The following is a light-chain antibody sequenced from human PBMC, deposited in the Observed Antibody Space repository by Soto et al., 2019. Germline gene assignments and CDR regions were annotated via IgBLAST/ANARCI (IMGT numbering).Light chain of an antibody. J-gene: IGKJ1*01. CDR1: QGISND. CDR2: AAS. Sequence: EIQMTQSPSSLSASVGDRVTITCRASQGISNDLGWYQQKPGKAPNRLIYAASSFQSGVPSRFGGSGSGTDFTLTISSLQPEDFATYYCQQSYSTLWTFGQGTKVDIK. V-gene: IGKV1-39*01. CDR3: QQSYSTLWT.